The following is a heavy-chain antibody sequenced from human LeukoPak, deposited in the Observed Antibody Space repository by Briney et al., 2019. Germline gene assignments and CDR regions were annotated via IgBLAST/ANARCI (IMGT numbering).Heavy chain of an antibody. CDR3: AKDISTRPKYFQH. V-gene: IGHV3-9*01. J-gene: IGHJ1*01. CDR2: ISWNSGSI. CDR1: GFTFDDYA. Sequence: GGSLRLSCAASGFTFDDYAMHWVRQAPGKGLEWVSGISWNSGSIGYADSVKGRFTISRDNAKNSLYLQMNSLRAEDTALYYCAKDISTRPKYFQHWGQGTLVTVPS.